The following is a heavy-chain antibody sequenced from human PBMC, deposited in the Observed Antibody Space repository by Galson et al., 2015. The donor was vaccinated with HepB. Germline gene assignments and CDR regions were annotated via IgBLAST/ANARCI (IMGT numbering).Heavy chain of an antibody. CDR3: ARTVAGRFDY. CDR2: IYSGGTT. J-gene: IGHJ4*02. CDR1: GFTLSSNY. V-gene: IGHV3-53*01. D-gene: IGHD6-19*01. Sequence: SLRLSCAASGFTLSSNYMSWVRQAPGKGLEWVSVIYSGGTTYYADSVKGRFTISRDNSKNTLYLQLNSLRAEDTAVYYCARTVAGRFDYWGQGTLVTVSS.